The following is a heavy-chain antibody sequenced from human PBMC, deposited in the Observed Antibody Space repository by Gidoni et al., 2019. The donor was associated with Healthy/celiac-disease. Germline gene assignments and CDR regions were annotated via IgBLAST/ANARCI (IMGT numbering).Heavy chain of an antibody. CDR2: ISYDGSNK. CDR1: GFTFSSYA. Sequence: VQLVESGGGVVQPGRSLRLSCAASGFTFSSYAMHWVRQAPGKGLEGVAVISYDGSNKYYADSVKGRFTISRDKSKNTLYLQMNSLRAEDTAVYYCARDRIVVVPAAYYFDYWGQGTLVTVSS. V-gene: IGHV3-30-3*01. J-gene: IGHJ4*02. CDR3: ARDRIVVVPAAYYFDY. D-gene: IGHD2-2*01.